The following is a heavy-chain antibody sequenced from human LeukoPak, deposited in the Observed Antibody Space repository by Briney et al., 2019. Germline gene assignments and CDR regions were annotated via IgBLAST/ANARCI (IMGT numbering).Heavy chain of an antibody. CDR2: ISSTSSYI. Sequence: GGSLRLSCAASGFTFSSYSMNWVRQAPGKGLEWVSTISSTSSYIYYADSVKGRFTISRDNSKNTLYLQMNSLRAEDTAVYYCARSQWLVPYDAFDIWGQGTMVTVSS. CDR1: GFTFSSYS. J-gene: IGHJ3*02. D-gene: IGHD6-19*01. V-gene: IGHV3-21*01. CDR3: ARSQWLVPYDAFDI.